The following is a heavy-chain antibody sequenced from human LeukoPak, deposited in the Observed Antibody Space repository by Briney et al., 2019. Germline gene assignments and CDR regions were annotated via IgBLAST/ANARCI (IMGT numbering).Heavy chain of an antibody. J-gene: IGHJ6*03. D-gene: IGHD4-17*01. CDR2: INHSGST. Sequence: SETLSLTCAVYGGSFSGYYWSWIRQPPGKGLEWIGEINHSGSTNYNPSLKSRVTISVDTSKNQFSLKLSSVTAADTAVYYCARLRRGLRVYYYYYMDVWGKGTTVTISS. CDR3: ARLRRGLRVYYYYYMDV. V-gene: IGHV4-34*01. CDR1: GGSFSGYY.